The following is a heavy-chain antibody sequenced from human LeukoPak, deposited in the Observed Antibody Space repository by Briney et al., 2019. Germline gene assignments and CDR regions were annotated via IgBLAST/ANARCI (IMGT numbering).Heavy chain of an antibody. CDR2: FDPEHGET. J-gene: IGHJ4*02. D-gene: IGHD3-3*01. V-gene: IGHV1-24*01. Sequence: GASVKVSCKVSGHTLTEFSVHWVRQAPGKGLEWMGGFDPEHGETIYAQRFQGRVSMTEDTSTDTAYMELNSLRSEDTALYYCATHPRTYDFWSEYTYYFDYWGQGTLVTVSS. CDR1: GHTLTEFS. CDR3: ATHPRTYDFWSEYTYYFDY.